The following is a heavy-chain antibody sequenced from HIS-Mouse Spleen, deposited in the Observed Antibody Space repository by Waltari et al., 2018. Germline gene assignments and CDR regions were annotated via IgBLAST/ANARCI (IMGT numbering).Heavy chain of an antibody. CDR3: AREIPYSSSWYDWYFDL. V-gene: IGHV4-39*07. Sequence: QLQLQESGPGLVKPSETLSLPCPVSGGSIRSSSYYWRWIRQPPGKGLEWVGSIYYSGSTYYNPSLKSRVTISVDTSKNQFSLKLSSVTAADTAVYYCAREIPYSSSWYDWYFDLWGRGTLVTVSS. CDR2: IYYSGST. J-gene: IGHJ2*01. D-gene: IGHD6-13*01. CDR1: GGSIRSSSYY.